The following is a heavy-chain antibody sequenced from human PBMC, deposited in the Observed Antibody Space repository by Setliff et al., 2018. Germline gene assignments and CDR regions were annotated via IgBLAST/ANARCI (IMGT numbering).Heavy chain of an antibody. D-gene: IGHD3-22*01. CDR2: IDWDDDK. Sequence: SGPTLVNPTQTLTLTCSFSGFSLRSSGMAVGWIRQPPGKALEWLARIDWDDDKFYSTSLKTRLTISKDTSKNQVVLTMTNMDPADTATYYCARTLTYYYDRSGYAFDMWGQGTKVTVSS. CDR1: GFSLRSSGMA. V-gene: IGHV2-70*04. J-gene: IGHJ3*02. CDR3: ARTLTYYYDRSGYAFDM.